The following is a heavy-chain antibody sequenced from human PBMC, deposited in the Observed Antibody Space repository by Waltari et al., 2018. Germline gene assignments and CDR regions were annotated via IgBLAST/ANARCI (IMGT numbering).Heavy chain of an antibody. Sequence: QVQLVQSGAEVKKPGASVKVSCKASGYTFTGYYMHWVRQAPGQGLEWIGWINPNSGGTNYAQKFQGRVTMTRDTSISTAYMELSRLRSDDTAVYYCAGYYYDSSGYYWFDPWGQGTLVTVSS. CDR3: AGYYYDSSGYYWFDP. J-gene: IGHJ5*02. CDR2: INPNSGGT. CDR1: GYTFTGYY. V-gene: IGHV1-2*02. D-gene: IGHD3-22*01.